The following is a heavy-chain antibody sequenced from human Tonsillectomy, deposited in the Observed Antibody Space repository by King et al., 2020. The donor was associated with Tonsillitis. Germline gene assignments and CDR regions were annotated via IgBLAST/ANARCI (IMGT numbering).Heavy chain of an antibody. Sequence: VQLVESGAEVKKPGESLKISCKGSGYRFTNYWIGWVRQMPGKGLEWMGIIYCGDSDTRYSPSFQGQVTISADKSISTAYLQWSSLKASDTAMYYCVGVADLSWSRWFDPWGQGTLVTVSS. CDR2: IYCGDSDT. J-gene: IGHJ5*02. CDR1: GYRFTNYW. CDR3: VGVADLSWSRWFDP. V-gene: IGHV5-51*01. D-gene: IGHD3-16*02.